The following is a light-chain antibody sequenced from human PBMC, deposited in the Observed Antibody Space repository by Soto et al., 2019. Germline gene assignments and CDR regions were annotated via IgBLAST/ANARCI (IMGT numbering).Light chain of an antibody. CDR1: SSDVGGYNY. Sequence: QSVLTKPASVSGSPGQSITISCTGTSSDVGGYNYVSWYQQHPGKAPKLMIYEVSNRPSGVSNRFSGSKSGNTASLTISGRQAEDEPAYSRSSYPTAGTRAFGAGTKVT. J-gene: IGLJ1*01. CDR2: EVS. V-gene: IGLV2-14*01. CDR3: SSYPTAGTRA.